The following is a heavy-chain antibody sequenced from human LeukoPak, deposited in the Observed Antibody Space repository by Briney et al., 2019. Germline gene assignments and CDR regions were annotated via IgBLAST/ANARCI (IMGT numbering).Heavy chain of an antibody. CDR2: TRNKANSYTT. CDR1: GFTFSDHY. CDR3: ATTTVTTCWGCAFDI. J-gene: IGHJ3*02. D-gene: IGHD4-17*01. Sequence: PGGSLRLSCAASGFTFSDHYMDWVRQAPGKGLEWVGRTRNKANSYTTEYAASVKGRFTISRDDSKNSLYLQMNSLKTEDTAVYYCATTTVTTCWGCAFDIWGQGTMVTVSS. V-gene: IGHV3-72*01.